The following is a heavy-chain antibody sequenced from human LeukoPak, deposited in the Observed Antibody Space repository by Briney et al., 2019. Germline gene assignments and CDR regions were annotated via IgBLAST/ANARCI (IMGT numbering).Heavy chain of an antibody. D-gene: IGHD2-2*01. J-gene: IGHJ4*02. CDR3: AKWDSRVVVPAAIGYFDY. Sequence: GGSLRLSCAASGFTFSSYAMSWVRQAPGKGLEWVSAISGSGGSTYYADSVKGRFTISRDNSKNTLYLQMYSLRAEDTAVYYCAKWDSRVVVPAAIGYFDYWGQGTLVTVSS. V-gene: IGHV3-23*01. CDR1: GFTFSSYA. CDR2: ISGSGGST.